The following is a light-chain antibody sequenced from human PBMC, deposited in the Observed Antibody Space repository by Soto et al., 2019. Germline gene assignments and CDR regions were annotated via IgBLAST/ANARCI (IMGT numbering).Light chain of an antibody. V-gene: IGKV3-11*01. Sequence: EILLTQSPATLSLSPGEGATLSCRASQSATNYLAWYQQRPGQAPRLLIYDISNRATGIPARFSGSGSGTDFTLTISNLEPEDFAIYYCQERSTWPPITFGQGTRLEIK. J-gene: IGKJ5*01. CDR3: QERSTWPPIT. CDR2: DIS. CDR1: QSATNY.